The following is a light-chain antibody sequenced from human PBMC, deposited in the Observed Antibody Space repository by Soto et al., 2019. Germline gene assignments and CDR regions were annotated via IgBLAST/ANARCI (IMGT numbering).Light chain of an antibody. CDR2: GAS. Sequence: DIQMTQSPSSLSAAVGDRVTITCRASQGISKDLDWFQQQPGKAPKCLMYGASILHSGVPSRFSGSGSGTEFTLTISSLQPEDFATYYCLQYYSYPRTFAPGTKVDMK. CDR3: LQYYSYPRT. J-gene: IGKJ1*01. CDR1: QGISKD. V-gene: IGKV1-16*01.